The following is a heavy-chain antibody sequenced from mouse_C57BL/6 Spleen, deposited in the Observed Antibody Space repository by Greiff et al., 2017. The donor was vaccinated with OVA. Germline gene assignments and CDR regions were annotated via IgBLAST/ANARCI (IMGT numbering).Heavy chain of an antibody. J-gene: IGHJ3*01. CDR1: GYTFTDYE. Sequence: VKLQESGAELVRPGASVTLSCKASGYTFTDYEMHWVKQTPVHGLEWIGAIDPETGGTAYNQKFKGKAILTADKSSSTAYMELRSLTSEDSAVYYCTRFWAWFAYWGQGTLVTVSA. D-gene: IGHD4-1*01. V-gene: IGHV1-15*01. CDR2: IDPETGGT. CDR3: TRFWAWFAY.